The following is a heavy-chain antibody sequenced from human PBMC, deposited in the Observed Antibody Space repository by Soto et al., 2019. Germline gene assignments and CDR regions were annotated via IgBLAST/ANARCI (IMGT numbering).Heavy chain of an antibody. CDR1: GFTFSTYA. CDR3: AKISLRTNNFDS. CDR2: ISDSGGST. J-gene: IGHJ4*02. Sequence: GGSLRLSCAASGFTFSTYALSWVRQAPGKGLEWVSAISDSGGSTPYADSVRGRFTISRDNSKNKLYLQMNSLRAEDTAIYYCAKISLRTNNFDSWGQGTLVTVSS. V-gene: IGHV3-23*01.